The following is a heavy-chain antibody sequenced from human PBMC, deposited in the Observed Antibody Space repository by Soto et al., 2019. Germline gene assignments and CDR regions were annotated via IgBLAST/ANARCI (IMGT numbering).Heavy chain of an antibody. J-gene: IGHJ6*02. D-gene: IGHD3-10*01. CDR1: GGSISSSNW. CDR2: IYHSGST. Sequence: PSETLSLTCAVSGGSISSSNWWSWVRQPPGKGLEWIGEIYHSGSTNYNPSLKSRVTISVDKSKNQFSLKLSSVTAADTAVYYCARGLWFGELLFGMDVWGQGTTVTVSS. CDR3: ARGLWFGELLFGMDV. V-gene: IGHV4-4*02.